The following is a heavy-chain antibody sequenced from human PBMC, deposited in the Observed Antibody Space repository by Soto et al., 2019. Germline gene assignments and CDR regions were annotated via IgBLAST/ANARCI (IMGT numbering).Heavy chain of an antibody. CDR3: ARDPGYSNYDFDY. CDR2: IWYDGSKK. V-gene: IGHV3-33*01. D-gene: IGHD5-12*01. J-gene: IGHJ4*02. Sequence: QVQLVESGGGVVQPGRSLRLSCVASGFTFSSHAMHWVRQAPGKGLEWVAVIWYDGSKKYYADSVKGRFTVARDDSKNMLYLQMNSLRVEDTAVYYCARDPGYSNYDFDYWGQGTLVTVSP. CDR1: GFTFSSHA.